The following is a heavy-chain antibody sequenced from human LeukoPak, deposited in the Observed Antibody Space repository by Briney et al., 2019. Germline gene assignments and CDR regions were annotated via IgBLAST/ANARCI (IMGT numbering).Heavy chain of an antibody. CDR1: GFTFSSYA. Sequence: GGSLRLSCAASGFTFSSYAMSWVRQAPGKGLEWVSAISGSGGSTYYADSVKGRFTISRDNSKNTLYLQMNSLRAEDTAVYYCAKLLKHYGGTGTQASDIWGQGTMVTVSS. D-gene: IGHD4-23*01. V-gene: IGHV3-23*01. J-gene: IGHJ3*02. CDR2: ISGSGGST. CDR3: AKLLKHYGGTGTQASDI.